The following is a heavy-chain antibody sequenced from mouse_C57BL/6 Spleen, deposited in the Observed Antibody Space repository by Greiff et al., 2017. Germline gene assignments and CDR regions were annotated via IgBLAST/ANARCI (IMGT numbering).Heavy chain of an antibody. CDR1: GYTFTSYD. D-gene: IGHD1-1*01. J-gene: IGHJ3*01. Sequence: VQLQQSGPELVKPGASVKLSCKASGYTFTSYDINWVKQRPGQGLEWIGWIYPRDGSTKYNEKFKGKATLTVDTSSSTAYMERHSLTSEDSAVYFCARDYYGSRFWCAYWGQGTLVTVSA. V-gene: IGHV1-85*01. CDR2: IYPRDGST. CDR3: ARDYYGSRFWCAY.